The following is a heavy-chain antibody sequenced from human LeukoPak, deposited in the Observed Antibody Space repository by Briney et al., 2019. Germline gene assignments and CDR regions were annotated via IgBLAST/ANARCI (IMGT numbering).Heavy chain of an antibody. CDR2: FDPEDGET. CDR3: ATKPYSITMVRGVPPGDYYGMDV. J-gene: IGHJ6*02. V-gene: IGHV1-24*01. Sequence: ASVKVSCKVSGYTLTELSMQWVRQARGKWLEWMGGFDPEDGETMYAQKCQRRVTMTEETSTDTAYMELSSLRSEDTAVYYCATKPYSITMVRGVPPGDYYGMDVWGQGTTVTVSS. CDR1: GYTLTELS. D-gene: IGHD3-10*01.